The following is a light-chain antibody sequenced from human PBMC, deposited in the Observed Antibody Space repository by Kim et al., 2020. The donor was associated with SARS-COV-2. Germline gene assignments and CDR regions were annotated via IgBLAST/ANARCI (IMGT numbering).Light chain of an antibody. CDR2: EDI. CDR1: NFDTRG. V-gene: IGLV3-1*01. Sequence: SYELTQPPSVSVAPGQTATLTCWGDNFDTRGVYWYHQKPGQSPLLVIFEDIDRPSGIPDRFSGSNSGNTATLTISGAQAVDEADYYCQAWDITTIYLVFG. J-gene: IGLJ1*01. CDR3: QAWDITTIYLV.